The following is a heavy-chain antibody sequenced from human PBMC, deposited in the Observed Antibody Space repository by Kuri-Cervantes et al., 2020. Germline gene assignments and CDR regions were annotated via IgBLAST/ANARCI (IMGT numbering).Heavy chain of an antibody. V-gene: IGHV1-18*01. D-gene: IGHD2-2*01. CDR2: ISAYNGDT. J-gene: IGHJ6*03. Sequence: ASVKVSCKASGYTFTNYGLIWVRQAPGQGLEWMGSISAYNGDTNYAQKLQGRVTMTRDTSTSTVYMELTSLRSEDTAVYHCARDLAVVVGAPDLATYYYYYYMDVWGEGTSVTVSS. CDR3: ARDLAVVVGAPDLATYYYYYYMDV. CDR1: GYTFTNYG.